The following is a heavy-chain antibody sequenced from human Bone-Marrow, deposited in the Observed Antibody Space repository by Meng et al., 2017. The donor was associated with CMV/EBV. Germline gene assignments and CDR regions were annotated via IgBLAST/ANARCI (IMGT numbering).Heavy chain of an antibody. CDR3: AREEYEYGDYGMDV. D-gene: IGHD4-17*01. Sequence: ASVKVSCKASGYTFTGYYMHWVRQAPGQGLEWMGWISAYNDNTNYAQKLQGRVTMTTDTSTSTAYMELRSLRSDDTAVYYCAREEYEYGDYGMDVWGQGTTVTVSS. V-gene: IGHV1-18*04. J-gene: IGHJ6*02. CDR2: ISAYNDNT. CDR1: GYTFTGYY.